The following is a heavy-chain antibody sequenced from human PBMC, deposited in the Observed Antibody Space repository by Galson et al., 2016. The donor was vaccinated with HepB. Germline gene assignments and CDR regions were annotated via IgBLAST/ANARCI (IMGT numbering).Heavy chain of an antibody. CDR2: INSDGSRR. Sequence: SLRLSCAATGFTFSAYGMHWVRQAPGKGLAWVSRINSDGSRRIYADSVKGRFTFSRDNAKNSLYLEMNSLRVEDTAVYYCAEGGWSSSWYWRNWGQGTLVTVSS. V-gene: IGHV3-74*01. J-gene: IGHJ4*02. CDR3: AEGGWSSSWYWRN. D-gene: IGHD6-13*01. CDR1: GFTFSAYG.